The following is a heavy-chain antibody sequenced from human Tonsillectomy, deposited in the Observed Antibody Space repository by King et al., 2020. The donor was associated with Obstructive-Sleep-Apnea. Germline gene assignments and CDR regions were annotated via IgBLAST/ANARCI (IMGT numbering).Heavy chain of an antibody. Sequence: TLQESGPVLVKPTETLTLTCTVSGFSLSNARMGVSWIRQPPGKALEWLAHIFSNDEKSYSTSLKSRLTISKDTSKSQVVLTMTNMDPVDTATYYCALSRRYYGSGSYLYYFDYWGQGTLVTVSS. D-gene: IGHD3-10*01. CDR2: IFSNDEK. J-gene: IGHJ4*02. CDR1: GFSLSNARMG. CDR3: ALSRRYYGSGSYLYYFDY. V-gene: IGHV2-26*01.